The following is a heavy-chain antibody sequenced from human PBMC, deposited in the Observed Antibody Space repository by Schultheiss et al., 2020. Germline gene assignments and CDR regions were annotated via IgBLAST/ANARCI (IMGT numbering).Heavy chain of an antibody. CDR2: IYSSSSYI. CDR1: GGSISSYY. Sequence: LSLTCTVSGGSISSYYWSWIRQAPGKGLEWVSSIYSSSSYIYYADSVKGRFTISRDNAKNSLSLQMNSLRAEDTALYYCAKAAAGGYYYYGMDVWGQGTTVTVSS. J-gene: IGHJ6*02. D-gene: IGHD6-13*01. V-gene: IGHV3-21*04. CDR3: AKAAAGGYYYYGMDV.